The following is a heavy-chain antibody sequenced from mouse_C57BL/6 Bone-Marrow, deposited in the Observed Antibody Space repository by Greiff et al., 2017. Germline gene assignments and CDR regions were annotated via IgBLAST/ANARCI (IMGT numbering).Heavy chain of an antibody. CDR2: ISSGSSTI. J-gene: IGHJ4*01. D-gene: IGHD3-2*02. CDR3: ARASQAYYYAMDY. CDR1: GFTFSDYG. V-gene: IGHV5-17*01. Sequence: EVQVVESGGGLVKPGGSLKLSCAASGFTFSDYGMHWVRQAPEKGLEWVAYISSGSSTIYYADTVKGRFTISRDNAKNTLFLQMTSLRSEDTAMYYCARASQAYYYAMDYWGQGTSVTVSS.